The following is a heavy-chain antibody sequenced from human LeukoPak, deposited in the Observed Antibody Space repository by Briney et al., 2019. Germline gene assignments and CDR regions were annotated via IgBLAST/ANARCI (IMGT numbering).Heavy chain of an antibody. CDR2: IRGDSSTI. CDR1: GFTFSTYA. V-gene: IGHV3-48*04. J-gene: IGHJ6*02. CDR3: ARQKDYYGSGPYYYGMDV. Sequence: GGSLRLSCAASGFTFSTYAMNWVRQAPGKGLEWVSYIRGDSSTIHYADSVRGRFTISRDNARNSLYLQMNSLRAADTAVYYCARQKDYYGSGPYYYGMDVWGQGTTVTVSS. D-gene: IGHD3-10*01.